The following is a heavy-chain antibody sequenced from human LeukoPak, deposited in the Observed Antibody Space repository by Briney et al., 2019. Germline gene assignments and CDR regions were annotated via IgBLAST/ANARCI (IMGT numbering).Heavy chain of an antibody. Sequence: PSETLPLTCTVSGGSISTYYWSWIRQPPGKGLEWIGYVYYTGSTSYNPSLQSRATMSLDTSKNQFSLELNSVTPADTAVYYCARGGNYWHQWWFDPWGRGTLVSVSS. CDR3: ARGGNYWHQWWFDP. CDR1: GGSISTYY. V-gene: IGHV4-59*01. D-gene: IGHD1-26*01. CDR2: VYYTGST. J-gene: IGHJ5*02.